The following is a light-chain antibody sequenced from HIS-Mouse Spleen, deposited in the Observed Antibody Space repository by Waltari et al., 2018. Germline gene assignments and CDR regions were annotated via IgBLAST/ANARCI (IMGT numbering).Light chain of an antibody. Sequence: IVLTQSPGTLSLSPGERATLSCRASQSVSSSYLAWYQQTPGQAHRLLIYGASSSATGIPDRFSGRGSETDDTLTISRLEPEDVAVYYCQQYGSAPWTFGQGTKVEIK. J-gene: IGKJ1*01. CDR1: QSVSSSY. CDR2: GAS. V-gene: IGKV3-20*01. CDR3: QQYGSAPWT.